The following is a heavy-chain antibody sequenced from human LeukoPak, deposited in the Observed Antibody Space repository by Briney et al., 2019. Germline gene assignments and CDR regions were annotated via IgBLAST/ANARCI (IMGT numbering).Heavy chain of an antibody. CDR3: ARDPNWGFAFDI. CDR1: GITFSNSA. Sequence: GGSLRLSCVPSGITFSNSALNWVRQAPGKGLEWVATITKNGDKTYYADSVKGLFTISRDNAKNSLYLQMNSLRAEDTAVCYCARDPNWGFAFDIWGQGTMVTVSS. CDR2: ITKNGDKT. J-gene: IGHJ3*02. V-gene: IGHV3-21*01. D-gene: IGHD7-27*01.